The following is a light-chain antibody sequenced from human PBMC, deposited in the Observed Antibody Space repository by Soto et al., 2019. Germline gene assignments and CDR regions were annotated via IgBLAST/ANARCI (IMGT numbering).Light chain of an antibody. Sequence: QAVLTQSPSASASLGASVKLTCTLSSGHSSYAIAWHQQRPEKGPRYLMKLNSDGSHSKGDGIPDRFSGSSSGAERYLTISSLQSEDEADYYCQTWGTDIVVFGGGTKLTVL. V-gene: IGLV4-69*01. CDR2: LNSDGSH. CDR1: SGHSSYA. CDR3: QTWGTDIVV. J-gene: IGLJ2*01.